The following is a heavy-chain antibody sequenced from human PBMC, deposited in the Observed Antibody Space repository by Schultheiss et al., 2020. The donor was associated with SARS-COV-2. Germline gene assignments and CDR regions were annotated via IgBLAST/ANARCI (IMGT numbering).Heavy chain of an antibody. CDR1: GFTFDDYA. CDR2: INSYGSST. Sequence: GESLKISCAASGFTFDDYAMHWVRQAPGKGLEWVSRINSYGSSTSYADSVKGRFTISRDNAKNTLYLQMNSLRAEDTAVYYCASSRRPYYYYGMDVWGQGTTVTVSS. CDR3: ASSRRPYYYYGMDV. V-gene: IGHV3-74*01. D-gene: IGHD2-2*01. J-gene: IGHJ6*02.